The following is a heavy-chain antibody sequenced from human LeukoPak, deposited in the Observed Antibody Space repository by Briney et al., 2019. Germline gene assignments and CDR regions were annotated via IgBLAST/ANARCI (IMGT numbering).Heavy chain of an antibody. V-gene: IGHV4-34*01. D-gene: IGHD2-2*01. J-gene: IGHJ4*02. CDR3: VITLGYCSSTSCYAFDY. Sequence: SETLSLTCAVYGGSFSGYYWSWIRQPPGKGLEWIGEINHSGSTNYNPSLKSRVTISVDTSKNQFSLKLSSVTAADTAVYYCVITLGYCSSTSCYAFDYWGQGTLVTVSS. CDR2: INHSGST. CDR1: GGSFSGYY.